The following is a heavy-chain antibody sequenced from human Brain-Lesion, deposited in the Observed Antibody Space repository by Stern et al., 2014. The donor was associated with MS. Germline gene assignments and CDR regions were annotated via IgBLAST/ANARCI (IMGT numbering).Heavy chain of an antibody. J-gene: IGHJ4*02. Sequence: VQLVQSGAEVKKPGESLKISCKGSGYRFTSNWIGWVRQMPGKGLEWMGIIWPGDSDTKYSPSFQGQVTISADKSISTAYLQWSSLQASDTAMYYCASRGDSSSSGFDYWGQGTLVIVSS. V-gene: IGHV5-51*01. CDR2: IWPGDSDT. CDR1: GYRFTSNW. D-gene: IGHD6-6*01. CDR3: ASRGDSSSSGFDY.